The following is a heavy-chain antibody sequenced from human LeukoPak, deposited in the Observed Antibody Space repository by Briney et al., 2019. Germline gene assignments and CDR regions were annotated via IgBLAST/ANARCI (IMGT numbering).Heavy chain of an antibody. J-gene: IGHJ4*02. D-gene: IGHD3-3*02. V-gene: IGHV3-13*01. Sequence: GGSLRLSCAASGFTFSSYDMHWVRQATGKGLEWVSAIGTAGDTYYPGSVKGRFTISRENAKNSLYLQVNSLRAGDTAVYYCVRDGEPFWSGYFSFDYRGQGTLVTVSS. CDR3: VRDGEPFWSGYFSFDY. CDR2: IGTAGDT. CDR1: GFTFSSYD.